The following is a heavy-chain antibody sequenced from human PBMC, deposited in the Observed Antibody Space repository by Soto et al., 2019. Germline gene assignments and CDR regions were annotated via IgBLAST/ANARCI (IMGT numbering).Heavy chain of an antibody. D-gene: IGHD3-22*01. V-gene: IGHV3-23*01. J-gene: IGHJ4*02. CDR3: AKAHSSYYYDSSGLIDY. CDR1: GFTFSSYA. CDR2: ISGSGGST. Sequence: PGGSLRLSCAASGFTFSSYAMSWVRQAPGKGLEWVSAISGSGGSTYYADSVKGRFTISRDNSKNTLYLQMNSLRAEDTAVYYCAKAHSSYYYDSSGLIDYWGQGTLVTVS.